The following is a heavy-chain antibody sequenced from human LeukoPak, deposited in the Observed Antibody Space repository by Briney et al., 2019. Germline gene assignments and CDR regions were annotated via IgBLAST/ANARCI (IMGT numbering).Heavy chain of an antibody. CDR1: GYTFTSYA. Sequence: ASVKVSCKASGYTFTSYAISWVRQAPGQGLEWMGRIIPIFGTANYAQKFQGRVTITTDESTSTAYMELSSLRSEDTAVYYCARADGSGSYYPPHFDYWGQGTLVTVSS. D-gene: IGHD3-10*01. J-gene: IGHJ4*02. CDR2: IIPIFGTA. CDR3: ARADGSGSYYPPHFDY. V-gene: IGHV1-69*05.